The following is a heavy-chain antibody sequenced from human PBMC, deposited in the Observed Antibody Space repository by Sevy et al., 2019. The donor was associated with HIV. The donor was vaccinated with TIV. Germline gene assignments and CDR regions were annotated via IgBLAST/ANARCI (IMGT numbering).Heavy chain of an antibody. Sequence: SETMSLTCTVSGGSISSYYWSWIRQPPGKGLEWIGYIYYSGSTNYNPSLKSRVTISVDTSKNQFSLKLSSVTAADTAVYHCARQPHYYDSSGYYFADYYYGMDVWGQGTTVTVSS. CDR2: IYYSGST. CDR1: GGSISSYY. J-gene: IGHJ6*02. CDR3: ARQPHYYDSSGYYFADYYYGMDV. V-gene: IGHV4-59*08. D-gene: IGHD3-22*01.